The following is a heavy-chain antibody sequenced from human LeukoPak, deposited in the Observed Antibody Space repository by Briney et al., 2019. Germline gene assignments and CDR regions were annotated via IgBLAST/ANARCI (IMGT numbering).Heavy chain of an antibody. V-gene: IGHV4-39*07. CDR2: IYYTGNT. D-gene: IGHD3-10*01. J-gene: IGHJ3*02. Sequence: SETLSLTCSVSGDSITGYYWGWIRQPPGKGLEWIGNIYYTGNTYYNSSLKPPVTISLHTSETQFSLKVISVTAADTAAYYCTKSDGYGLIRICGRGTMVTVSS. CDR1: GDSITGYY. CDR3: TKSDGYGLIRI.